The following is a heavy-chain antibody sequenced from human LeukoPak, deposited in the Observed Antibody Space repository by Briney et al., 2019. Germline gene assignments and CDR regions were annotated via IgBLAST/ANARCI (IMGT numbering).Heavy chain of an antibody. CDR2: FNHSGST. CDR1: GGSFSGYY. D-gene: IGHD4-17*01. V-gene: IGHV4-34*01. CDR3: ATTVTTYYYYGMDV. Sequence: SETLSLTCAVYGGSFSGYYWSWIRQPPGKGLEWIGEFNHSGSTNYNPSLKSRVTISVDTSKNQFSLKLSSVTAADTAVYYCATTVTTYYYYGMDVWGQGTTVTVSS. J-gene: IGHJ6*02.